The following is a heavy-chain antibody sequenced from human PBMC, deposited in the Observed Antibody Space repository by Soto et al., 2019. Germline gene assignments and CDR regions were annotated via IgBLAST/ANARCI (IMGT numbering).Heavy chain of an antibody. D-gene: IGHD4-17*01. J-gene: IGHJ2*01. CDR2: IDYSGRT. Sequence: SETLSLTCTVSGGPITSSGYYWSWIRQLPGRGLEWIGYIDYSGRTYYNPSLESRITIPVDTSSNRFSLNLNSMTAADTAVYYCASSTVTTIHYYFDLWGRGTPVTVSS. CDR1: GGPITSSGYY. CDR3: ASSTVTTIHYYFDL. V-gene: IGHV4-31*02.